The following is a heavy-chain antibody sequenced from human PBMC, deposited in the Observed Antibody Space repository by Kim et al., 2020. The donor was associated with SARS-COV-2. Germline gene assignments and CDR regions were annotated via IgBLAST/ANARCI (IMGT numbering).Heavy chain of an antibody. CDR1: GLSINSYY. CDR2: IYYIGTT. J-gene: IGHJ5*02. V-gene: IGHV4-59*08. Sequence: SETLSLTCTVSGLSINSYYWSWVRQPPGKGLEWIGYIYYIGTTDYNPSLSSRSTISLDTSKNQFSLKLSSVTAADTAVYDCVGDGPSRWFDPWGQGTLVLVSS. CDR3: VGDGPSRWFDP.